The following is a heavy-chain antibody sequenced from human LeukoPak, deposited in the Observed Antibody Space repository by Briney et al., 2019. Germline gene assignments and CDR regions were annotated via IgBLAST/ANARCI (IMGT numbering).Heavy chain of an antibody. V-gene: IGHV3-53*01. CDR3: VATVGARAVKD. Sequence: GGSLRLSCAASGFTFSRHSINWVRQAPGKGLEWVSVIYSGGSTDYADSVKGRFTISRDNSKNTLYLQMNSLRAEDTAVYYCVATVGARAVKDWGQGTLVTVSS. J-gene: IGHJ4*02. D-gene: IGHD1-26*01. CDR2: IYSGGST. CDR1: GFTFSRHS.